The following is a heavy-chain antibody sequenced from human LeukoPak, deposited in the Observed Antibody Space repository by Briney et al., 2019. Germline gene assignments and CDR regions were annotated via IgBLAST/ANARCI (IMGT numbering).Heavy chain of an antibody. CDR2: IYYSGST. J-gene: IGHJ5*02. V-gene: IGHV4-31*03. Sequence: SQTLSLTCTVSGGSISSGGYCWNWIRQHPGKGLEWIGYIYYSGSTNYNPSLRSRVTISVDTSKNQFSLKLSSVTAADTAVYYCARDQGRSQGWFDPWGQGTLVTVSS. CDR1: GGSISSGGYC. D-gene: IGHD3-10*01. CDR3: ARDQGRSQGWFDP.